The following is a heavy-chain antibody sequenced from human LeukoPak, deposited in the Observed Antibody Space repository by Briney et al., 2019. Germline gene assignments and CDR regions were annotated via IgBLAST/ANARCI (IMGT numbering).Heavy chain of an antibody. J-gene: IGHJ3*02. D-gene: IGHD3-16*01. Sequence: PGGSLRLSCAASGFTFSDHYMDWVRQAPGKGLEWVGRTRNKANSYTTEYAASVKGRFTISRDDSKNSLYLQMNSLKTEDTAVYYCARAQRGADAFDIWGQGTMVTVSS. V-gene: IGHV3-72*01. CDR2: TRNKANSYTT. CDR3: ARAQRGADAFDI. CDR1: GFTFSDHY.